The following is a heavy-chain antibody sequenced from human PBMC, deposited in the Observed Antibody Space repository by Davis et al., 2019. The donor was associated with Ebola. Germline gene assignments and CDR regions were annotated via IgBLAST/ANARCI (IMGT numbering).Heavy chain of an antibody. D-gene: IGHD2-2*01. Sequence: MPSETLSLTCAVYGGSFSGYYWSWIRQPPGKGLEWIGEINHSGSTNYNPSLQSRVTISVDTSKNQFSLKLSSVTAADTAVYYCARQLYQLLSVYWGQGTLVTVSS. CDR2: INHSGST. V-gene: IGHV4-34*01. J-gene: IGHJ4*02. CDR3: ARQLYQLLSVY. CDR1: GGSFSGYY.